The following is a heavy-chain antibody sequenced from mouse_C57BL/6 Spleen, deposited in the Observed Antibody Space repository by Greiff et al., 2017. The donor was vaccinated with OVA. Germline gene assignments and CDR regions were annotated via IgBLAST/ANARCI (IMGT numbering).Heavy chain of an antibody. CDR2: INPSSGYT. CDR3: ARSGGSSSYFDY. D-gene: IGHD1-1*01. J-gene: IGHJ2*01. CDR1: GYTFTSYT. Sequence: QVQLQQSGADLARPGASVKMSCKASGYTFTSYTMHWVKQRPGQGLEWIGYINPSSGYTKYNQKFKDKATLTADKSSSTAYMQLSSLTSEDSAVYYCARSGGSSSYFDYWGQGTTLTVSS. V-gene: IGHV1-4*01.